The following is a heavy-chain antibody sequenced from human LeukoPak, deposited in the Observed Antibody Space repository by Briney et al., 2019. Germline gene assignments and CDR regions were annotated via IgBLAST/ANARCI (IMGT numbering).Heavy chain of an antibody. J-gene: IGHJ4*02. D-gene: IGHD3-10*02. CDR2: ITSGGGT. V-gene: IGHV3-23*01. Sequence: GGSLRLSCVDCRLTLNTYMVSWVRQAPGKGLELISTITSGGGTYYTDSVRGRFTVSRDNSKNTLYLLMDSLRAEDTAVYYCVKRPYYDGGHYVFQFWGQGTLVTVSS. CDR1: RLTLNTYM. CDR3: VKRPYYDGGHYVFQF.